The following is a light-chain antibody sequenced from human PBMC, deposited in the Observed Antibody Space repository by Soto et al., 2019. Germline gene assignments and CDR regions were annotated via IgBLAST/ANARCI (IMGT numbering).Light chain of an antibody. J-gene: IGKJ1*01. CDR3: QEYGNSPWT. CDR1: QSVSSSY. CDR2: GAS. V-gene: IGKV3-20*01. Sequence: EIVLTQSPGTLSLSPGERATLSCRASQSVSSSYLAWYQQKPGQAPRLLIYGASSRATGIPDRFSGSGSGTSFTLNLRRMEPGDFAMYYCQEYGNSPWTFGQGTMVQI.